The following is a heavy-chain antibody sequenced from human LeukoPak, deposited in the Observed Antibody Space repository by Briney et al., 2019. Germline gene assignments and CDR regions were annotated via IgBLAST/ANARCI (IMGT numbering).Heavy chain of an antibody. CDR1: EFTFSSYS. V-gene: IGHV3-21*01. D-gene: IGHD6-13*01. J-gene: IGHJ4*02. CDR2: ISSSSNI. Sequence: GGSLRLSCAASEFTFSSYSMNWVRRAPGKGLEWVSSISSSSNIYYADSVKGRFAVSRDNAKNEMYLQMNSLRAGDTAVYYCARGGRGSSWFDNWGQGTLVTVSS. CDR3: ARGGRGSSWFDN.